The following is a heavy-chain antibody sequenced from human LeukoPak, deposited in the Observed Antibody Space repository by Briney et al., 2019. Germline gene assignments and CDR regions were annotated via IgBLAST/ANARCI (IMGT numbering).Heavy chain of an antibody. V-gene: IGHV3-43*02. J-gene: IGHJ4*02. Sequence: TGGSPRLSCAASGFTFDDYAMHWVRQAPGKGLELVSLISGDGGSTYYADSVKGRFTISRDNSKNSLYLQMNSLRTEDTALYYCAKSMVRAVVYRWYFDYWGQGTLVTVSS. CDR2: ISGDGGST. CDR3: AKSMVRAVVYRWYFDY. D-gene: IGHD4/OR15-4a*01. CDR1: GFTFDDYA.